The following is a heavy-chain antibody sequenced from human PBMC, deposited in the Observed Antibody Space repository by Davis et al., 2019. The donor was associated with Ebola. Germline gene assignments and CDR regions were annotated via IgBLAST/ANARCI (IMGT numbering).Heavy chain of an antibody. D-gene: IGHD6-13*01. CDR3: AKSTPAAH. V-gene: IGHV3-21*01. CDR2: ISSSSSYK. J-gene: IGHJ4*02. Sequence: PGGSLRLSCAASGFTFSSYSMNWVRQAPGKGLEWVSSISSSSSYKYYADSVKGRFTISRDNSKNTLYLQMNSLRAEDTAVYYCAKSTPAAHWAKETLVTSSS. CDR1: GFTFSSYS.